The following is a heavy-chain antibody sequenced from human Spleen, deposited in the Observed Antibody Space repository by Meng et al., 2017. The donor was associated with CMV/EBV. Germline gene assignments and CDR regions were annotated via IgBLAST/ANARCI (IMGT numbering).Heavy chain of an antibody. Sequence: VPLGVAGVEVEQPGASVKVSCKAYGGTFSSYAISWVRQAPGQGLEWMGGIIPIFGTANYAQKFQGRVTITADESTSTAYMELSSLRSEDTAVYYCARELDSSGWSETGKYFQHWGQGTLVTVSS. V-gene: IGHV1-69*01. CDR1: GGTFSSYA. D-gene: IGHD6-19*01. J-gene: IGHJ1*01. CDR2: IIPIFGTA. CDR3: ARELDSSGWSETGKYFQH.